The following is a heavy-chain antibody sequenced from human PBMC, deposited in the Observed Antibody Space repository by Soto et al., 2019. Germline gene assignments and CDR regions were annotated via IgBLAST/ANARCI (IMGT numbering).Heavy chain of an antibody. Sequence: GGSLSLSCAASGFLFNSYGMNWVRLSPGRGLEWISSISSTSTYIAYADSGKGRFIISRDNAENPLFLQMTSLRAENRAVYECTGDGAPAMVFAEFDCWGLG. CDR1: GFLFNSYG. D-gene: IGHD5-18*01. CDR2: ISSTSTYI. J-gene: IGHJ4*02. CDR3: TGDGAPAMVFAEFDC. V-gene: IGHV3-21*01.